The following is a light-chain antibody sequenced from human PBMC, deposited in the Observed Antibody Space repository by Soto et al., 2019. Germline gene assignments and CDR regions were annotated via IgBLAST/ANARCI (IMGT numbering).Light chain of an antibody. Sequence: DIQLTQSPSSLSASVGDRVTITCRASQAISSYLAWYQQKPGKVPQLLIYATSTWQSGAPSRFSGSGSGTDFTLTISSLQPEDVATYYCHKYNRAPTFGGGTKVEIK. CDR2: ATS. CDR3: HKYNRAPT. CDR1: QAISSY. V-gene: IGKV1-27*01. J-gene: IGKJ4*01.